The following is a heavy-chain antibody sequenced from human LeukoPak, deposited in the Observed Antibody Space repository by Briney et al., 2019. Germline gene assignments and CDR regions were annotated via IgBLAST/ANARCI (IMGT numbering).Heavy chain of an antibody. D-gene: IGHD6-19*01. CDR2: ISYDGSNK. J-gene: IGHJ4*02. V-gene: IGHV3-30*19. Sequence: GGSLRLSCAASGFTFSSYGIHWVRQAPGKGLEWVAVISYDGSNKYYADSVKGRFTISRDNSKNTLYLQMNSLRAEDTAVYYCARRLGYSSGHFDYWGQGTLVTVSS. CDR1: GFTFSSYG. CDR3: ARRLGYSSGHFDY.